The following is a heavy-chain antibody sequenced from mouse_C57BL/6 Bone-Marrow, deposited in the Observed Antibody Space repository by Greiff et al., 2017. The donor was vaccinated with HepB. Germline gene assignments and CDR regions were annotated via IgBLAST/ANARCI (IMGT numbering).Heavy chain of an antibody. CDR2: IDPSDSYT. CDR1: GYTFTSYW. CDR3: ARCYYGSSPVY. Sequence: QVQLQQPGAELVMPGASVKLSCKASGYTFTSYWMHWVKQRPGQGLEWIGEIDPSDSYTNYNQKFKGKSTLTVDKSSSTAYMQLSSLTSEDSAVYYCARCYYGSSPVYWGQGTTLTVSS. D-gene: IGHD1-1*01. J-gene: IGHJ2*01. V-gene: IGHV1-69*01.